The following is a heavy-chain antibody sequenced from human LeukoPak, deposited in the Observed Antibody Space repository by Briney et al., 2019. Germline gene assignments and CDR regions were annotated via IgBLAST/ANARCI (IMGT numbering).Heavy chain of an antibody. D-gene: IGHD6-13*01. V-gene: IGHV3-11*01. CDR2: ISSSGSNI. J-gene: IGHJ5*02. CDR3: ARAPKYSSSAWFDP. Sequence: GGALRLSCAASGFTFSDYYMSWVRQAPGKGLGWVSYISSSGSNIYSADSAKGRFTISRDNTKTSLYLQMNTLRDDDTAVYYCARAPKYSSSAWFDPLGQGTLVIVSS. CDR1: GFTFSDYY.